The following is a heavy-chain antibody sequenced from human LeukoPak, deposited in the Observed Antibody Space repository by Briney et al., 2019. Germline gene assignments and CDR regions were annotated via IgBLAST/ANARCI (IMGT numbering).Heavy chain of an antibody. D-gene: IGHD2-2*01. CDR1: GYTFTGYY. Sequence: ASVKVSCKASGYTFTGYYMHWVRQAPGQGLEWMGWINPNSGGTNCAQKFQGRVTMTRDTSISTAYMELSRLRSDDTAVYYCARAHPRGVPAAIFYWGQGTLVTGSS. CDR3: ARAHPRGVPAAIFY. V-gene: IGHV1-2*02. J-gene: IGHJ4*02. CDR2: INPNSGGT.